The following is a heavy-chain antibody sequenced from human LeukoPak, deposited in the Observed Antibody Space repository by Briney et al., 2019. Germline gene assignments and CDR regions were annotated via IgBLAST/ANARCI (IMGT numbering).Heavy chain of an antibody. CDR3: AGVSSWRDAFDI. V-gene: IGHV4-59*01. Sequence: SETLSLTCTVSGGSISTYYWSWIRQPPGKGLEWIGYIYYSGSTNYNPSLKSRVTISVDTSKNQFSLKLSSVTAADTAVYYRAGVSSWRDAFDIWGQGTMVTVSS. CDR1: GGSISTYY. CDR2: IYYSGST. J-gene: IGHJ3*02.